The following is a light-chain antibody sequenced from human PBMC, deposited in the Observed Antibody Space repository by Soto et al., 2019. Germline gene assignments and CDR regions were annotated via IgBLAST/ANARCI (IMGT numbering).Light chain of an antibody. CDR2: YGR. CDR1: NIGRKS. V-gene: IGLV3-21*04. CDR3: QVWDSGSEVV. J-gene: IGLJ2*01. Sequence: SYELTQPPSVSVVPGKTARITCGGNNIGRKSVHWYQEKPGLAPVLVIYYGRDRPSGIPERFSGSNSGNTATLTITRVEVGDEADYYCQVWDSGSEVVFGGGTQLTVL.